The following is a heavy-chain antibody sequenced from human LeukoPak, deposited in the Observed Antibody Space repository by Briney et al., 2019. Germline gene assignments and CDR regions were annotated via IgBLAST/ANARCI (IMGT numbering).Heavy chain of an antibody. CDR1: GYSISSGYY. J-gene: IGHJ4*02. V-gene: IGHV4-38-2*01. Sequence: SETLSLTCPVSGYSISSGYYWGWIRQPPGKGLEWIGSIYHSGSTYYNPSLKSRVTISVDTSKNQFSLKLSSVTAADTAVYYCAKLGGMVRGVIPFYFDYWGQGTLVTVSS. CDR2: IYHSGST. D-gene: IGHD3-10*01. CDR3: AKLGGMVRGVIPFYFDY.